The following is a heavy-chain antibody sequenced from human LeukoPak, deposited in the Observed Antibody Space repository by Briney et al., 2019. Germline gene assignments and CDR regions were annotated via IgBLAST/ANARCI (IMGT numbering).Heavy chain of an antibody. CDR1: GFTFNSYA. Sequence: GGSLRLSCTASGFTFNSYAMHWVRQAPGKGLEWVAVISYDATNTYYADSVKGRFTISRDNSKNTVYLQINSLTAEDTAVFYCARSYCGRTTCSGRDVWGQGTTVTVSS. CDR2: ISYDATNT. CDR3: ARSYCGRTTCSGRDV. V-gene: IGHV3-30-3*01. D-gene: IGHD2-2*01. J-gene: IGHJ6*02.